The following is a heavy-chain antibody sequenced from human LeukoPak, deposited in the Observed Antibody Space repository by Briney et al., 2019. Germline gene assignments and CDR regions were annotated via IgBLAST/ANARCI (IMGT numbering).Heavy chain of an antibody. J-gene: IGHJ4*02. D-gene: IGHD3-22*01. CDR2: ISAYNGNT. V-gene: IGHV1-18*01. Sequence: ASVKVSCKASGYTFTNYGISWVRQAPGQGLEWMGWISAYNGNTNYAQKLQGRVTMTTDTSTSTAYMELRSLRSDDTAVYYCARVFSSGYYYDYWGQGTLVTVSS. CDR1: GYTFTNYG. CDR3: ARVFSSGYYYDY.